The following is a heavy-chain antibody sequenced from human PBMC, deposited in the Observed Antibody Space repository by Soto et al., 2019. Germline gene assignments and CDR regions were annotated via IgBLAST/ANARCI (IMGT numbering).Heavy chain of an antibody. Sequence: QARGQGLEWVGWSGVYNGNTHYAQKLQGRVTMTTDTSTSTAYMELRSLRSDDTAVYYCARDKCAGFPCICGVVPYYQYIDVMEGWRQGTRVTVSS. D-gene: IGHD3-3*02. J-gene: IGHJ6*02. CDR2: SGVYNGNT. V-gene: IGHV1-18*01. CDR3: ARDKCAGFPCICGVVPYYQYIDVMEG.